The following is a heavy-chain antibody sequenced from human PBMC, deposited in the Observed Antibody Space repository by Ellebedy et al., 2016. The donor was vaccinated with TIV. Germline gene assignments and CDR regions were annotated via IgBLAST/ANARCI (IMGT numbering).Heavy chain of an antibody. CDR3: ARDQYYGDYVYVY. D-gene: IGHD4-17*01. Sequence: GGSLRLXXAASGFTFSSYGMHWVRQAPGKGLEWVAVIWYDGSNKYYADSVKGRFTISRDNSKNTLYLQMNSLRAEDTAVYYCARDQYYGDYVYVYWGQGTLVTVSS. V-gene: IGHV3-33*01. CDR1: GFTFSSYG. J-gene: IGHJ4*02. CDR2: IWYDGSNK.